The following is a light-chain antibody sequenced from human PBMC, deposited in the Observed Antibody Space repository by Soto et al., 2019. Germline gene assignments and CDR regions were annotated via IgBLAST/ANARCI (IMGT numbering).Light chain of an antibody. J-gene: IGKJ4*01. Sequence: DIVMTQSPLSLSVTPGEPASISCRSSQSLLHPNGNSYLDWYLQKPGQPPQLLIYWASKRASGVPDRLSGSGSGTDFTLKISRVEAEDVGVYYCMEALQAPLTFGGGTKVEIK. CDR1: QSLLHPNGNSY. CDR2: WAS. V-gene: IGKV2-28*01. CDR3: MEALQAPLT.